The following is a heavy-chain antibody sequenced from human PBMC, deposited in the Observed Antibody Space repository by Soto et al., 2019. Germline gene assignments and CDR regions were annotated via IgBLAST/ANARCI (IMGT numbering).Heavy chain of an antibody. D-gene: IGHD3-22*01. CDR1: GFTFSSYG. V-gene: IGHV3-33*01. CDR2: IWYDGSNK. J-gene: IGHJ4*02. CDR3: ARDPENGHRGESGSLDY. Sequence: GGSLRLSCAASGFTFSSYGMHWVRQAPGKGLEWVAVIWYDGSNKYYADSVKGRFTISRDNSKNTLYLQMNSLRAEDTAVYYCARDPENGHRGESGSLDYWGQGTLVTVSS.